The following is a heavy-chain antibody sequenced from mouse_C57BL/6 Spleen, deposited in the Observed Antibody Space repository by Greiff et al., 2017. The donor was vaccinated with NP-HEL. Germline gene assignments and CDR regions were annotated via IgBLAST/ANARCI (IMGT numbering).Heavy chain of an antibody. CDR2: IDPANGNT. Sequence: VQLQQSVAELVRPGASVKLSCTASGFTIKNTYMHWVKQRPEQGLEWIGRIDPANGNTKYAPKFQGKATITADTSSNTAYLQLSSLTSEDTAIYYCAQDYDGAYWGQGTLVTVSA. D-gene: IGHD2-4*01. J-gene: IGHJ3*01. CDR3: AQDYDGAY. V-gene: IGHV14-3*01. CDR1: GFTIKNTY.